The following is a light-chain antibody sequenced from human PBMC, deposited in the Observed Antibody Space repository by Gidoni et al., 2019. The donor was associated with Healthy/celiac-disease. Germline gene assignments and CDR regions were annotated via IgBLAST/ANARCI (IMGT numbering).Light chain of an antibody. Sequence: EIVLTQSPATLSLSPGERATLSCRASQSVSSYLAWYQQKPGQAPRLLLYDASNRATGIPARFSGSGSGTDFTLTISSLEPEDFAVYYCQQRSNWPPVMYTFGQGTKLEIK. V-gene: IGKV3-11*01. CDR3: QQRSNWPPVMYT. J-gene: IGKJ2*01. CDR2: DAS. CDR1: QSVSSY.